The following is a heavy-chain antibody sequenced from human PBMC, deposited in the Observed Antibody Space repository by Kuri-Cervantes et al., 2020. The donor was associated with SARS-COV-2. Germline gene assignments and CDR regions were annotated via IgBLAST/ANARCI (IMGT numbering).Heavy chain of an antibody. CDR2: ISWNSGSI. V-gene: IGHV3-9*01. Sequence: SLKISCAASGFTFDDYAMHWVRRAPGKGLEWVSGISWNSGSIGYADSVKGRFTISRDSAKNSLYLQMNSLRAEDTAVYYCARNTPEAYYYYMDVWGKGTTVTVSS. CDR3: ARNTPEAYYYYMDV. J-gene: IGHJ6*03. CDR1: GFTFDDYA.